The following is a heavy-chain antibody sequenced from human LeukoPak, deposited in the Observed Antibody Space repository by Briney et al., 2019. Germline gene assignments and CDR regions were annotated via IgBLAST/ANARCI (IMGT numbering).Heavy chain of an antibody. CDR1: GFTFTNYG. D-gene: IGHD6-19*01. J-gene: IGHJ4*02. Sequence: PGGSLRLSCEASGFTFTNYGMHWVRQAPGKGLQWVAVMWYDGTNNYYVDSVRGRFTISRDNSKNTLYLQMNTLRAEDTAVYYCARGAEGFSTGWSRGGFDYWGQGILVTVSS. CDR2: MWYDGTNN. CDR3: ARGAEGFSTGWSRGGFDY. V-gene: IGHV3-33*01.